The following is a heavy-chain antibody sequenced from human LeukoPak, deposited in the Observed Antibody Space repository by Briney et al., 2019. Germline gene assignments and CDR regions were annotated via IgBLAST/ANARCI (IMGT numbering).Heavy chain of an antibody. CDR3: ARHTRVTATIDY. D-gene: IGHD4-23*01. CDR2: IYYSGST. Sequence: PSETLSLTCTVSGGSISSSSYYWGWIRQPPGKGLEWIGSIYYSGSTYYNPSLKSRVTISVDTSKNQFSLKLSSVTAADTAVYYCARHTRVTATIDYWGQRTLVTVSS. J-gene: IGHJ4*02. V-gene: IGHV4-39*01. CDR1: GGSISSSSYY.